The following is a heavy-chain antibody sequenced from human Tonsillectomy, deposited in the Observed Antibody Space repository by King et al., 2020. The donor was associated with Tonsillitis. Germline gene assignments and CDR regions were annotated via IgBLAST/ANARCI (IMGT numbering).Heavy chain of an antibody. CDR3: ARQEADGYSYFDY. V-gene: IGHV5-51*01. D-gene: IGHD5-24*01. Sequence: EEQLVQSGAEVKKPGETLKISCKGSEYSFSSYWIAWVRQMPGKGLEWMGIIYPGDSDTRYSPSFQGQVTFSVDKTTSTAYLQWSSLKASDTAMYYCARQEADGYSYFDYWGQGTLVTVSS. CDR2: IYPGDSDT. CDR1: EYSFSSYW. J-gene: IGHJ4*02.